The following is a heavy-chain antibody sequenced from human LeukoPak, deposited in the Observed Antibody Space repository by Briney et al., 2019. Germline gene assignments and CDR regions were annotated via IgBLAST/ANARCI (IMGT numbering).Heavy chain of an antibody. J-gene: IGHJ3*02. CDR3: ARDRRDMIVVEDASDI. V-gene: IGHV3-11*04. CDR2: ISSSGSTI. Sequence: GGSLRLSCTTSGFTFTDYWMTWVRQAPGKGLEWVSYISSSGSTIYYADSVKGRFTISRDNAKNSLYLQMNSLRAEDTAVYYCARDRRDMIVVEDASDIWGQGTMVTVSS. CDR1: GFTFTDYW. D-gene: IGHD3-22*01.